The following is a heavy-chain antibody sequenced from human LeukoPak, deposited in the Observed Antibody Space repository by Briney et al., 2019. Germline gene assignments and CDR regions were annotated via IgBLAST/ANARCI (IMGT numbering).Heavy chain of an antibody. CDR1: GYTFTSYD. J-gene: IGHJ5*02. CDR2: MNPNSGNT. CDR3: ARSVRRLYGSGRSNWFDP. Sequence: GASVKVSCKASGYTFTSYDINWVRQATGQGLEWMGWMNPNSGNTGYAQKFQGRVTMTRNTSISTAYMELSSLRSDDTAVYYCARSVRRLYGSGRSNWFDPWGQGTLVTVSS. D-gene: IGHD3-10*01. V-gene: IGHV1-8*01.